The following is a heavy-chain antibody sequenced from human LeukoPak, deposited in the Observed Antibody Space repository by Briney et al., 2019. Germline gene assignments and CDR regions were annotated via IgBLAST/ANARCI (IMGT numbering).Heavy chain of an antibody. J-gene: IGHJ3*02. CDR2: SNPYNGNT. CDR1: GHTFTTYG. Sequence: ASVKVSCKASGHTFTTYGVSWVRQAPGQGLEWVGWSNPYNGNTKSAQKVQGRVTMTTDTSTSTAYMELRSLRSDDTAVHYCAREYSYGRAFDAFDIWGQGTMVTVSS. V-gene: IGHV1-18*01. D-gene: IGHD5-18*01. CDR3: AREYSYGRAFDAFDI.